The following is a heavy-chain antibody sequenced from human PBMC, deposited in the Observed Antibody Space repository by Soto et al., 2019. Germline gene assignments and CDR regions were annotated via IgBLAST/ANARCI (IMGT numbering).Heavy chain of an antibody. D-gene: IGHD2-21*01. CDR3: TRDRDGYNPFDY. CDR1: GYTFITYG. V-gene: IGHV1-18*01. CDR2: VSTYNGNT. Sequence: QVQLVQSGAEVKKPGASVKVSCKASGYTFITYGISWVRQAPGQGLEWMGWVSTYNGNTNYAQKLQGRVTMTTDTSTSTAYMELRSLRSDDTAVYYCTRDRDGYNPFDYWGQGTLVTVSS. J-gene: IGHJ4*02.